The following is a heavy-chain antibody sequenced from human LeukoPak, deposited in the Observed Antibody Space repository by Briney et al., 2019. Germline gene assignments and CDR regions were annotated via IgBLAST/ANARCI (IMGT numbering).Heavy chain of an antibody. V-gene: IGHV1-69*13. D-gene: IGHD4-11*01. Sequence: SVKVSCKASGYTFTSYGISWVRQAPGQGLEWMGGIIPIFGTANYAQKFQGRVTITADESTSTAYMELSSLRSEDTAVYYCARWAHRGSNNVWGKGTTVTVSS. CDR2: IIPIFGTA. CDR1: GYTFTSYG. CDR3: ARWAHRGSNNV. J-gene: IGHJ6*04.